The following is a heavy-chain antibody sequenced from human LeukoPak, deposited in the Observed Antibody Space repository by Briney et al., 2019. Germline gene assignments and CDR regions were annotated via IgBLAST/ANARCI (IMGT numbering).Heavy chain of an antibody. CDR2: IWYDGSNK. D-gene: IGHD2-2*01. CDR3: ARDPHPQLPGGGYYYGMDV. Sequence: GRSLRLSCAASGFTFSSYGMHWVRQAPGKGLEWVAVIWYDGSNKYYADSVKGRFTISRDNSKSTLYLQMNSLRAEDTAVYCCARDPHPQLPGGGYYYGMDVWGQGTTVTVSS. V-gene: IGHV3-33*01. CDR1: GFTFSSYG. J-gene: IGHJ6*02.